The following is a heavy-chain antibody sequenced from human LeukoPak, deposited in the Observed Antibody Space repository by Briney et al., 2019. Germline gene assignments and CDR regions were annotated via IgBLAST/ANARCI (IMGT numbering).Heavy chain of an antibody. Sequence: SQTLSLTCAISGDSVSSNSAAWNWIRQSPSRGLEWLGRTYYRSKWYNDYAVSVKSRITINPDTSKNQFSLQLNSVTPEDTAVYYCARHVGYSSGWSEAEFHIDYWGQGTLVTVSS. CDR1: GDSVSSNSAA. J-gene: IGHJ4*02. CDR3: ARHVGYSSGWSEAEFHIDY. D-gene: IGHD6-19*01. V-gene: IGHV6-1*01. CDR2: TYYRSKWYN.